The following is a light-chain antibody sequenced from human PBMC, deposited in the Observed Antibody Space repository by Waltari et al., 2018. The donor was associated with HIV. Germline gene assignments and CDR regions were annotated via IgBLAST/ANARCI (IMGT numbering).Light chain of an antibody. CDR2: YNA. Sequence: SSVLTQPPSVSVAPGKTAKITCVGNNIGTKSVHWAQQKPDQAPVWVIYYNADRPSGIPERFSGSNSGNTATLTINRVEAGDEADYYCHVWDTISDHVVFGGGSKLTVL. V-gene: IGLV3-21*04. J-gene: IGLJ2*01. CDR3: HVWDTISDHVV. CDR1: NIGTKS.